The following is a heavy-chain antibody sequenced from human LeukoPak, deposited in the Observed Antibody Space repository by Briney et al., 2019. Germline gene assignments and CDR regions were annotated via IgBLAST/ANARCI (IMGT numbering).Heavy chain of an antibody. CDR1: GGSFSGYY. CDR2: INHSGST. J-gene: IGHJ3*02. V-gene: IGHV4-34*01. CDR3: ARHLVFPDAFDI. D-gene: IGHD2-21*01. Sequence: PSETLSLTCAVYGGSFSGYYWSWIRQPPGKGLEWIGEINHSGSTNYNPSLKSRVTISVDTSKNQFSLELSSVTAADTAVYYCARHLVFPDAFDIWGQGTMVTVSS.